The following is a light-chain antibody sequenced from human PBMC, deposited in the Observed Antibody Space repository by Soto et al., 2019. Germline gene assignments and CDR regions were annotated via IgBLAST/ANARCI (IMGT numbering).Light chain of an antibody. CDR3: SSYTSSTTRV. CDR1: SSDVGGYNY. Sequence: LTQPASVSGSPGQSITISCTGTSSDVGGYNYVSWYQQHPGKAPKLMIYDVSNRPSGVSNRFSGSKSGNTASLTISGLQAEDEAAYYCSSYTSSTTRVFGTGTKVTV. CDR2: DVS. V-gene: IGLV2-14*01. J-gene: IGLJ1*01.